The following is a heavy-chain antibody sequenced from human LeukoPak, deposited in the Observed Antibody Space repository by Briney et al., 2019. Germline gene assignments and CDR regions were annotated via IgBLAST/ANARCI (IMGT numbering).Heavy chain of an antibody. CDR1: GGSISSYY. D-gene: IGHD2-15*01. V-gene: IGHV4-59*12. Sequence: SETLSLTCTVSGGSISSYYWSWIRQPPGKGLEWIGYIYYSGSTNYNPSLKSRVTISVDTSKNQFSLKLSSVTAADTAVYYCASPNCSGGSCYGADAFDIWGQGTMVTVSS. J-gene: IGHJ3*02. CDR2: IYYSGST. CDR3: ASPNCSGGSCYGADAFDI.